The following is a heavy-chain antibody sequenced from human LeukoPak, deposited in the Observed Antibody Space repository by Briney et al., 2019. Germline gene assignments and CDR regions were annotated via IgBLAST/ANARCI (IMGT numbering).Heavy chain of an antibody. CDR1: GFTFSSYA. Sequence: PGGSLRLSRAASGFTFSSYAMSWVRQASGKGLEWVSVISGSDDSTYYADSVKGRFTISRDNSKNTLFLQMNSLRAEDTALYYCAKAGHSSSWAWADYWGQGTLVTVSS. J-gene: IGHJ4*02. CDR3: AKAGHSSSWAWADY. D-gene: IGHD6-13*01. CDR2: ISGSDDST. V-gene: IGHV3-23*01.